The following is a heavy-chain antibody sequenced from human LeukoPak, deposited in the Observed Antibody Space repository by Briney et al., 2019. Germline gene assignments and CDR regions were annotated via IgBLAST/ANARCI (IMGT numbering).Heavy chain of an antibody. CDR3: ARDKERIAAAGTDLNYYYYYYMDV. V-gene: IGHV1-69*13. CDR2: IIPIFGTA. Sequence: SVKVSCKASGYTFTSYYMHWVRQAPGQGLELMGGIIPIFGTANYAQKFQGRVTITADESTSTAYMELSSLRSEDTAVYYCARDKERIAAAGTDLNYYYYYYMDVWGKGTTVTISS. D-gene: IGHD6-13*01. CDR1: GYTFTSYY. J-gene: IGHJ6*03.